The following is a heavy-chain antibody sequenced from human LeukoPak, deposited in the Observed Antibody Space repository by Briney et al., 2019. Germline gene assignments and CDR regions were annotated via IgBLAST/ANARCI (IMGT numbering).Heavy chain of an antibody. CDR3: TTIKRGNIFGYFDF. J-gene: IGHJ4*02. CDR2: VFDSGRT. CDR1: GGSMTTHH. Sequence: SETLSLTCTVSGGSMTTHHWNWIRQTPGKGLEWIGYVFDSGRTKENPSLKSRVTLSADTSKNQLSLRLSSVPAADTAVYCCTTIKRGNIFGYFDFWGQGILVTVSS. D-gene: IGHD5-18*01. V-gene: IGHV4-59*11.